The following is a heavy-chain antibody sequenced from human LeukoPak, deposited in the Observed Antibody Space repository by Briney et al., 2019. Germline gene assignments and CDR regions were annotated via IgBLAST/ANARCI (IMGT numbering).Heavy chain of an antibody. CDR2: IYYSGST. CDR3: ARGPYYYDSSGYYIPYYGMDV. CDR1: GGSISSGDYY. J-gene: IGHJ6*02. D-gene: IGHD3-22*01. Sequence: TSETLSLTCTVSGGSISSGDYYWSWIRQPPGKGLEWIGYIYYSGSTYYNPSLKSRVTISVDTSKNQFSLKLSSVTAADTAVYYCARGPYYYDSSGYYIPYYGMDVWGQGTTVTVSS. V-gene: IGHV4-30-4*01.